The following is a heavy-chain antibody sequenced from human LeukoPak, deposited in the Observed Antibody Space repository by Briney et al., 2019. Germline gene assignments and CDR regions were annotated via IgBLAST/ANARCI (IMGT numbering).Heavy chain of an antibody. V-gene: IGHV1-2*02. J-gene: IGHJ4*02. Sequence: ASVKVSCKASGYTFINYYMHWVRQAPGQGLEWMGWINPNSGGTNYAQKFQGRVTMTRDTSISTAYMELSRLRSDDTAVYYCAILPNQWLVPDYWGQGTLVTVSS. CDR3: AILPNQWLVPDY. CDR1: GYTFINYY. D-gene: IGHD6-19*01. CDR2: INPNSGGT.